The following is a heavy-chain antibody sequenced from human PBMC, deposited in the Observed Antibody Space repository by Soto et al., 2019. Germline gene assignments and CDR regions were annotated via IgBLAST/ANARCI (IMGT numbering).Heavy chain of an antibody. D-gene: IGHD2-2*01. CDR1: GGSISSGDYY. V-gene: IGHV4-30-4*01. J-gene: IGHJ5*02. CDR3: DRGDIAVVPAGGYWFDP. CDR2: IYYIGST. Sequence: SETLSLTCTVSGGSISSGDYYWSWIRQPPGKGLEWIGYIYYIGSTYYNPSLKSRVTISVDTSKNQFSLKLSSVTAADTAVYYCDRGDIAVVPAGGYWFDPRGQESMVNVXS.